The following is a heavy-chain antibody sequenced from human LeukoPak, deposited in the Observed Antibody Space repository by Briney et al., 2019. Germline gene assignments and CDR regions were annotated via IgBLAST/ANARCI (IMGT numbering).Heavy chain of an antibody. CDR1: GFTFSSYW. Sequence: GGSLRLSCAASGFTFSSYWMTWVRQAPGKGLEWVANIKTDGSQIYYVDSVKGRFTISRDNAKNSLYLQMNSLRAEDTAVYYCARAHAGYSADYWGQGTLVTVSS. CDR2: IKTDGSQI. V-gene: IGHV3-7*01. D-gene: IGHD6-13*01. CDR3: ARAHAGYSADY. J-gene: IGHJ4*02.